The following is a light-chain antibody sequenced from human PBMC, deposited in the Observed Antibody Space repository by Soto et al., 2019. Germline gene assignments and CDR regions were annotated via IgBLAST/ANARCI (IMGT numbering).Light chain of an antibody. J-gene: IGKJ1*01. CDR3: QQYNNWPRT. CDR2: GAS. CDR1: QGVSNN. V-gene: IGKV3-15*01. Sequence: EVVMTQSPATLSVSPGERATLSCRASQGVSNNLAWYQQKPGQAPRLLMYGASTRATGIPARFSGSRSGTEFTLTISSLQSEDFAVYYCQQYNNWPRTFGQGTKVEIK.